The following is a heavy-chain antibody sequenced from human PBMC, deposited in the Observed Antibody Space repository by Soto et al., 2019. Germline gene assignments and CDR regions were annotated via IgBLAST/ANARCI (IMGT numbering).Heavy chain of an antibody. CDR2: ISSSSSTI. CDR3: ARGFPAGPYEVDGSYIVVVPAAIDY. Sequence: GGSLRLSCVGSGFIVDDYAMHWVRQAPGKGLEWVSYISSSSSTIYYADSVKGRFTISRDNAKNSLYLQMNSLRAEDTAVYYCARGFPAGPYEVDGSYIVVVPAAIDYWGQGTLVTVSS. D-gene: IGHD2-2*01. CDR1: GFIVDDYA. J-gene: IGHJ4*02. V-gene: IGHV3-48*01.